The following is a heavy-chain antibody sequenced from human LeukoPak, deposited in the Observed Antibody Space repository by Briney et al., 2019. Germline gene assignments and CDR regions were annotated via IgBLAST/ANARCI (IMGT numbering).Heavy chain of an antibody. J-gene: IGHJ4*02. CDR2: VLPIFGIT. V-gene: IGHV1-69*13. D-gene: IGHD3-22*01. Sequence: SVKVSCKASGGSFSSYGISWVRQAPGQGLEWMGGVLPIFGITNYAQRFQGRVTITADESRSTAYMELSSLTSDDTAVYYCARDVGRMYSSVVITYYLDYWGQGTLVTVSS. CDR1: GGSFSSYG. CDR3: ARDVGRMYSSVVITYYLDY.